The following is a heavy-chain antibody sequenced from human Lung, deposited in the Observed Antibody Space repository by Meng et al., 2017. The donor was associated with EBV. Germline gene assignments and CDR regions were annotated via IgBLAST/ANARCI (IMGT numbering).Heavy chain of an antibody. D-gene: IGHD6-25*01. CDR1: GFSFSRYW. CDR3: SKDLVGSDDD. V-gene: IGHV3-74*01. J-gene: IGHJ4*02. CDR2: TNEDGGIT. Sequence: EVQLVESXXASVQXGGSLRLSCVTSGFSFSRYWMHWVRQAPGKGLEWVSRTNEDGGITTYADSVKGRFTISRDNTKNTLYLQMNSLRAEDTGVYFCSKDLVGSDDDWGQGTLVTVSS.